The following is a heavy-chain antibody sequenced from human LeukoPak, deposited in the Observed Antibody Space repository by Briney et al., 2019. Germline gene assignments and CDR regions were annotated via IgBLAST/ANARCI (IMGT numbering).Heavy chain of an antibody. D-gene: IGHD5-24*01. CDR2: ISSSSSTI. Sequence: GGSLRLSCAASGFTFSSYIMNWVRQAPGKGLEWVSYISSSSSTIYYADSVKGRFTISRDNAKNSLYLQMNSLRAEDTAVYYCAKAGVEMATISLNWGQGTLVTVSS. CDR1: GFTFSSYI. V-gene: IGHV3-48*04. J-gene: IGHJ4*02. CDR3: AKAGVEMATISLN.